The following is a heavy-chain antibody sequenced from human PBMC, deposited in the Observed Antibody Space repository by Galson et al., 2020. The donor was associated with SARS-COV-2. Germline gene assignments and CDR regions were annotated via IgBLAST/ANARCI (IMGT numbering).Heavy chain of an antibody. V-gene: IGHV4-59*01. D-gene: IGHD3-9*01. CDR3: ARDPNVLRYPGAGRYFDL. J-gene: IGHJ2*01. CDR2: IYYSGST. CDR1: GGSISSYY. Sequence: SQTLSLTCTVSGGSISSYYWSWIRQPPGKGLEWIGYIYYSGSTNYNPSLQSRVTISVDTSKNQFCLKLSSVTAADTAVYYCARDPNVLRYPGAGRYFDLWGRGTLVTVSS.